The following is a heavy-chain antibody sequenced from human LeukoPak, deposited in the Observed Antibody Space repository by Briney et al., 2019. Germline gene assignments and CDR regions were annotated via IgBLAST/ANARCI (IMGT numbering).Heavy chain of an antibody. J-gene: IGHJ4*02. Sequence: ASVKVSCKASGYIFTGYYMHWVRQAPGQGLEWMGRINPNSGGTNYAQKFQGRVTMTRDTSISTAYMELSRLRSDDTAVYYCARTAAAGRIDYWGQGTLVTVSS. CDR3: ARTAAAGRIDY. CDR2: INPNSGGT. D-gene: IGHD6-13*01. V-gene: IGHV1-2*06. CDR1: GYIFTGYY.